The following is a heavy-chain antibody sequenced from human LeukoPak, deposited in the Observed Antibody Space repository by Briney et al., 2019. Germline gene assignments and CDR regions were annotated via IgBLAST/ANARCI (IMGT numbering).Heavy chain of an antibody. CDR3: ARQTGHPYTFDY. V-gene: IGHV1-2*02. J-gene: IGHJ4*02. CDR2: INPNSGGT. CDR1: GYTFTGYY. Sequence: ASVKVSCKASGYTFTGYYMHWVRQAPGQGLEWMGWINPNSGGTNYAQKFQGKVTMTRDTSISTAYMELSRLRSDDTAVYYCARQTGHPYTFDYWGQGTLVTVSS. D-gene: IGHD3-9*01.